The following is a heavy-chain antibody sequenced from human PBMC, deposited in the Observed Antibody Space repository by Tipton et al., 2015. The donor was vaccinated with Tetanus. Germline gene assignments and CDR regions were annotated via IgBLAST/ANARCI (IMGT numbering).Heavy chain of an antibody. CDR1: GGSISSNY. J-gene: IGHJ3*01. CDR3: ARDLSGFLFDAFDL. Sequence: TLSLTCTVSGGSISSNYWSWIRQPPGKGLEWIGYYSGRTNYNPSLKSRVTISVDTSKSQFSLKLTSVTAADTAVYYCARDLSGFLFDAFDLWGQGIMVTVSS. D-gene: IGHD3-22*01. V-gene: IGHV4-59*01. CDR2: YSGRT.